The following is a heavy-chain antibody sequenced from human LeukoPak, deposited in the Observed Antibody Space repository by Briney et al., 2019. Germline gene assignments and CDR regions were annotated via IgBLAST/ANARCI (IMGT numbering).Heavy chain of an antibody. CDR3: VKNDGWFHLAQ. J-gene: IGHJ4*02. D-gene: IGHD6-19*01. CDR1: GFYFRDHW. V-gene: IGHV3-7*03. Sequence: GGSLRLSCAASGFYFRDHWMDWVRQAPGKGLEWVGHVKTDGSETYYLDSLKGRISISRDNTNNGLYLQMNSLRVEDTAVYYCVKNDGWFHLAQWGQGTLVTVSS. CDR2: VKTDGSET.